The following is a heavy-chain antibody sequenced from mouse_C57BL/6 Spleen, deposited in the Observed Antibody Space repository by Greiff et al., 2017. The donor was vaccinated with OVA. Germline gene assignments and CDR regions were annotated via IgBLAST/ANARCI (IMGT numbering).Heavy chain of an antibody. CDR2: IYPGNSDT. V-gene: IGHV1-5*01. CDR1: GYTFTSYW. CDR3: TTYYDYDGDYFDY. Sequence: VQLQQSGTVLARPGASVKMSCKTSGYTFTSYWMHWVKQRPGQGLEWIGAIYPGNSDTSYNQKFKGKAKLTAVTSASTAYMELSSLTNEDSAVYYCTTYYDYDGDYFDYWGQGTTLTVSS. J-gene: IGHJ2*01. D-gene: IGHD2-4*01.